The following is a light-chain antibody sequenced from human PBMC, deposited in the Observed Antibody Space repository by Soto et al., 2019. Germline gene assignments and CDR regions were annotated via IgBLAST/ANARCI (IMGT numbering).Light chain of an antibody. CDR1: NGYNNYK. Sequence: QPVLTQPPSASASLGASVTLTCTLSNGYNNYKVDWYQQRPGKGPRFVMRVGTGGIVGSKGDGIPDRFSVLGSGLNRYLTIKNIQEEDESDYHCGADHGSGSNFVVVFGGGTKLTVL. V-gene: IGLV9-49*01. CDR3: GADHGSGSNFVVV. CDR2: VGTGGIVG. J-gene: IGLJ2*01.